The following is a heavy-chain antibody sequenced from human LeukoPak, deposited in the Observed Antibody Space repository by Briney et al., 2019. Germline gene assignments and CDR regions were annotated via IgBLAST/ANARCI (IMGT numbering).Heavy chain of an antibody. Sequence: GALRLSCAASGFILRPYWMHWVRQAPGKGLVWVSRINSDGRTTAYADSVKGRFIISRDNAKNTLFLQMNSLRIEDTAVYYCARKAPFYGTSDPLQDAFDIWGQGTMVTVSS. CDR1: GFILRPYW. CDR3: ARKAPFYGTSDPLQDAFDI. V-gene: IGHV3-74*01. J-gene: IGHJ3*02. CDR2: INSDGRTT. D-gene: IGHD2/OR15-2a*01.